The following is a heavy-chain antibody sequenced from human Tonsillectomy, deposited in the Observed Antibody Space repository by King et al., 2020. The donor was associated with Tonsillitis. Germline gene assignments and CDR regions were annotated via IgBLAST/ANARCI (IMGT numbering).Heavy chain of an antibody. D-gene: IGHD5-18*01. J-gene: IGHJ4*02. Sequence: QLQESGPGLVKPSETLSLTCTVSGGSISGYYWSWVRQPPGKGLEWIGYIHYSGNTNYSPSLKSRVTISVDTSKNQFSLKLSSVTAADTAVYYCSRGARGYSYGFDYWGQGTLVTVSS. CDR1: GGSISGYY. CDR2: IHYSGNT. CDR3: SRGARGYSYGFDY. V-gene: IGHV4-59*01.